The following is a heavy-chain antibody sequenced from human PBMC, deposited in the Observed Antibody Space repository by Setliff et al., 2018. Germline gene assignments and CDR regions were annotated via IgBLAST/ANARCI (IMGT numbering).Heavy chain of an antibody. CDR3: ASRCGGDY. V-gene: IGHV4-4*07. CDR2: IYNSGSA. J-gene: IGHJ4*02. CDR1: GGSISNYY. Sequence: PSETLSLTCTVSGGSISNYYWSWIRQPAGKGLEWIGRIYNSGSAIYSPSLKGRVTISVDTSKNQFSLQLSSVTAADTAVYYCASRCGGDYWGQGTLVTVS.